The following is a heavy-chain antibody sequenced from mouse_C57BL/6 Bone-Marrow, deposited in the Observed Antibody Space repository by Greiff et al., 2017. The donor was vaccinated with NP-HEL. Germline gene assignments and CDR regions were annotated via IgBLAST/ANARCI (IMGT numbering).Heavy chain of an antibody. Sequence: QVQLQQSGPELVKPGASVKISCKASGYAFSSSWMNWVKQRPGRGLEWIGRIYPGDGGTNYNGKFKGKATLTADKSSSTADMQLSSLSSEDSAVYFCARQYNSNYEEFGYWGQGTTLTVSS. D-gene: IGHD2-5*01. CDR2: IYPGDGGT. J-gene: IGHJ2*01. CDR1: GYAFSSSW. CDR3: ARQYNSNYEEFGY. V-gene: IGHV1-82*01.